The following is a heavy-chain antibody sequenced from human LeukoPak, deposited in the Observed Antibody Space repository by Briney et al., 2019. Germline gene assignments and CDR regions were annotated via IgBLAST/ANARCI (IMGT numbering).Heavy chain of an antibody. CDR1: GFTFDDYG. CDR3: ARDPYGDYVFDY. J-gene: IGHJ4*02. D-gene: IGHD4-17*01. CDR2: ISWNGGST. V-gene: IGHV3-20*04. Sequence: PGGSLRLSCAASGFTFDDYGMSWVRQAPGKGLEWVSGISWNGGSTVYADSVKGRFTISRDNAKNSLYLQMNSLRAEDTALYYCARDPYGDYVFDYWGQGTLVTVSS.